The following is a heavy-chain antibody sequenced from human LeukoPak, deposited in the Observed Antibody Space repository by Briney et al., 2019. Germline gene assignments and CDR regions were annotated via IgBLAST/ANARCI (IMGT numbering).Heavy chain of an antibody. D-gene: IGHD2-2*01. CDR3: AKREGYCSSTSCFNDYYCYGMDV. CDR1: GFTFSSYG. Sequence: GGSLRLSCAASGFTFSSYGMHWVRQAPGKGLEWVAFIRYDGSNKYYADSVKGRFTISRDNSKNTLYLQMNSLRAEDTAVYYCAKREGYCSSTSCFNDYYCYGMDVWGQGTTVTVSS. V-gene: IGHV3-30*02. J-gene: IGHJ6*02. CDR2: IRYDGSNK.